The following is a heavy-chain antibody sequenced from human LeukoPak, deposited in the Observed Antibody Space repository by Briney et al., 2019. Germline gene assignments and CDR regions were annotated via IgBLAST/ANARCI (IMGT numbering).Heavy chain of an antibody. D-gene: IGHD2/OR15-2a*01. CDR2: INPNSDGI. Sequence: GASVKVSCKASGYTFTDHYMHWVRQAPGQGLEWMGGINPNSDGINNYAHKFQGRVTMTRDTSISTAYMELSRLRSDDSAVYCCAKGPKNILGAAFCYWGQGTLVTVSS. J-gene: IGHJ4*02. CDR3: AKGPKNILGAAFCY. CDR1: GYTFTDHY. V-gene: IGHV1-2*07.